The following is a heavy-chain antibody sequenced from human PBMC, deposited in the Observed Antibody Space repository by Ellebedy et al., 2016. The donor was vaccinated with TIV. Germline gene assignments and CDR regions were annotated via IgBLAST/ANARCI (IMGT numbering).Heavy chain of an antibody. Sequence: GESLKIPCAASGFSLRSHWTTWVRQSPGKGLGWVANINQDGSEEYYMESVKGRFTISRDNAQNSLYLQMNSLRVEDTAVYYCAKDRGTPTADVWGQGTTVTVSS. CDR3: AKDRGTPTADV. D-gene: IGHD3-10*01. CDR1: GFSLRSHW. V-gene: IGHV3-7*03. CDR2: INQDGSEE. J-gene: IGHJ6*02.